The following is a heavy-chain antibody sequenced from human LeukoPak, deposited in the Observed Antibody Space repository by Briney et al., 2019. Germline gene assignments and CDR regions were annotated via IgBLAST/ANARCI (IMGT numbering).Heavy chain of an antibody. V-gene: IGHV3-33*01. Sequence: GGSLRLSCAASGFTFSSYGMHWVRQAPGKGLEWVAVIWYDGSNKYYADSVKGRFTISRDNSKNTLYLQMNSLRAEDTAVYYCARGIRTYGMDVWGQGTTVTVSS. CDR2: IWYDGSNK. CDR1: GFTFSSYG. CDR3: ARGIRTYGMDV. J-gene: IGHJ6*02. D-gene: IGHD1-14*01.